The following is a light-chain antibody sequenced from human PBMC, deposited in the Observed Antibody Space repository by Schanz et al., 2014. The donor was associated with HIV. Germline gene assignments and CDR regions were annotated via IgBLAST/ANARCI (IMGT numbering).Light chain of an antibody. CDR1: SSNIGNNY. CDR2: DND. J-gene: IGLJ3*02. CDR3: GTWDTSLSAWV. Sequence: QSVLTQPPSLSAAPGRTVTISCSGSSSNIGNNYLSWYQQLPGTAPKLLIYDNDKRPSGIPDRFSGSKSGTSATLGITELQTGDEADYFCGTWDTSLSAWVFGGGTKLTVL. V-gene: IGLV1-51*01.